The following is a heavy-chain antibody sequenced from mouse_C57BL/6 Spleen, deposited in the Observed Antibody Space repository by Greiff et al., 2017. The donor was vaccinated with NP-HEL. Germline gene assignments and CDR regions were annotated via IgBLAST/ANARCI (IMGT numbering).Heavy chain of an antibody. V-gene: IGHV1-80*01. Sequence: QVQLQQSGAELVKPGASVKISCKASGYAFSSYWMNWVKQRPGKGLEWIGQIYPGDGDTNYNGKFKGKATLTADKSSSTAYMQLSSLTSEDSAVYFCARGTYDYDPYAMDDWGQGTSVTVSS. CDR1: GYAFSSYW. J-gene: IGHJ4*01. CDR2: IYPGDGDT. D-gene: IGHD2-4*01. CDR3: ARGTYDYDPYAMDD.